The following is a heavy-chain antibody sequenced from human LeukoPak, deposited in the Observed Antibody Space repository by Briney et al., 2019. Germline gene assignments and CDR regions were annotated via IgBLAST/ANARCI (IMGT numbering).Heavy chain of an antibody. CDR3: VRRPRTYFEY. Sequence: YPSETLSLTCTVSGGSISSSSYYWGWIRQPPGKGLEWIGSIYYSGRTYYNPSLKSRVTISVDTSKNQFSLRLSSVTAADTSVYYCVRRPRTYFEYWGQGTLVTVSS. CDR1: GGSISSSSYY. J-gene: IGHJ4*02. CDR2: IYYSGRT. V-gene: IGHV4-39*01.